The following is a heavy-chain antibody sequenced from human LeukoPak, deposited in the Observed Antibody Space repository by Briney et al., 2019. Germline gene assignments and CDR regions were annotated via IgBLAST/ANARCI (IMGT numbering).Heavy chain of an antibody. D-gene: IGHD2-15*01. J-gene: IGHJ1*01. CDR3: ATSYRSGGSCYPQYFQH. CDR1: GFTVSSNY. CDR2: LYSGGST. Sequence: GGSLRLSCAASGFTVSSNYMSWVRQAPGKGLEWVSLLYSGGSTYYADSAKGRFTISRDISRNTLYLQMNSLRAEDTAVYYCATSYRSGGSCYPQYFQHWGQGTLVTVSS. V-gene: IGHV3-66*02.